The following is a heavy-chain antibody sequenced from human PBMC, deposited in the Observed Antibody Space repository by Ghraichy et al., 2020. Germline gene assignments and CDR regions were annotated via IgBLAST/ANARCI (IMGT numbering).Heavy chain of an antibody. J-gene: IGHJ4*02. V-gene: IGHV3-7*01. D-gene: IGHD5-24*01. Sequence: GGSLRLSCAASGFTFSSYWMSWVRQAPGKGLEWVANIKQDGSEKYYVDSVKGRFTISRDNAKNSLYLQMNSLRAEDTAVYYCARELFIVEMATINLGWFDYWGQGTLVTVSS. CDR3: ARELFIVEMATINLGWFDY. CDR1: GFTFSSYW. CDR2: IKQDGSEK.